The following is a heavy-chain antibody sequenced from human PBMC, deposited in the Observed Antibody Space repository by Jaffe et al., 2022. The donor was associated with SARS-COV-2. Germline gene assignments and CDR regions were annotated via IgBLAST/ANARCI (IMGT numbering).Heavy chain of an antibody. J-gene: IGHJ6*02. V-gene: IGHV4-59*01. CDR1: GGSISSYY. D-gene: IGHD1-26*01. CDR3: ARLKLRARPYGMDV. Sequence: QVQLQESGPGLVKPSETLSLTCTVSGGSISSYYWSWIRQPPGKGLEWIGYIYYSGSTNYNPSLKSRVTISVDTSKNQFSLKLSSVTAADTAVYYCARLKLRARPYGMDVWGQGTTVTVSS. CDR2: IYYSGST.